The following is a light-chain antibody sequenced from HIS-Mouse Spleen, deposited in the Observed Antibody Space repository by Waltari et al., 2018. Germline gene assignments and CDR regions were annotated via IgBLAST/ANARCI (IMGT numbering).Light chain of an antibody. CDR3: AAWDDSLSGPWV. CDR1: SSNIGSNY. Sequence: QSVLTQPPSASGTPGQGVTISCSGSSSNIGSNYVYWYQQLPGTAPKLLISRNNRPPSGVPDRFSGSKSGTSAYLAISGLRSEDEADYYCAAWDDSLSGPWVFGGGTKLTVL. CDR2: RNN. V-gene: IGLV1-47*01. J-gene: IGLJ3*02.